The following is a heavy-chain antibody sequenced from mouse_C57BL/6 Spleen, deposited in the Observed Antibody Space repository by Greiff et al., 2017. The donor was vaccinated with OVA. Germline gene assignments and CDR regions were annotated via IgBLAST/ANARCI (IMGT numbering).Heavy chain of an antibody. J-gene: IGHJ3*01. CDR3: ARPSNYGDWFAY. Sequence: QVQLQQSGPELVKPGASVKISCKASASAFSSSWWNGVKRRPGRGLGWIGRIYPGDGDTNYNGKFKGKATLTADKSSSTAYMQLSSLTSEDSAVYFCARPSNYGDWFAYWPRDSGHCLC. V-gene: IGHV1-82*01. D-gene: IGHD2-5*01. CDR2: IYPGDGDT. CDR1: ASAFSSSW.